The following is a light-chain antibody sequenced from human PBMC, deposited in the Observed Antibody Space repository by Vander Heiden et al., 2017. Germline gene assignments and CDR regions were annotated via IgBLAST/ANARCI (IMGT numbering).Light chain of an antibody. CDR2: KAS. V-gene: IGKV1-5*03. CDR1: RDISAS. Sequence: DLQMTQSPYTLSASVGDTVTITCRASRDISASLAWYQQKPGKAPKLLIYKASVLHTGVPSRFSGSGSETEFALAITSLQPDDFATYYCQHYDSFSFTFGQGTRLEMK. J-gene: IGKJ2*01. CDR3: QHYDSFSFT.